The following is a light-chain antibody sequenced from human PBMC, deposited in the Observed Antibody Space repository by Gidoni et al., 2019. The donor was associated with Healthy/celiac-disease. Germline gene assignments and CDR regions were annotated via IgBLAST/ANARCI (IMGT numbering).Light chain of an antibody. J-gene: IGKJ1*01. CDR3: MQALQTPPT. CDR2: LGA. V-gene: IGKV2-28*01. CDR1: QSLLHSNGYNY. Sequence: DIVMTQSSLSLPFTPGEPASIACRSSQSLLHSNGYNYLDWYLQKPGQSPQLLIYLGANRASGVPDRLSGSGSGTDFTLKISRVEAEDVGVYYCMQALQTPPTFGQGTKVEIK.